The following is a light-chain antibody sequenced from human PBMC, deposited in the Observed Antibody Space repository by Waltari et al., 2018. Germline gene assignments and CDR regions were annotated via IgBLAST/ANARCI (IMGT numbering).Light chain of an antibody. J-gene: IGLJ3*02. CDR3: ATWDDTLSGPRV. V-gene: IGLV1-47*01. Sequence: QSVLTQPPSVSGTPGQRVTISCSGTPSHLGSNSVYWYQQLPGTAPKLLIYRNYQRPSGVPTRFSGSRSGTSASLAISGLQSEDEADYYCATWDDTLSGPRVFGGGTRLTVL. CDR1: PSHLGSNS. CDR2: RNY.